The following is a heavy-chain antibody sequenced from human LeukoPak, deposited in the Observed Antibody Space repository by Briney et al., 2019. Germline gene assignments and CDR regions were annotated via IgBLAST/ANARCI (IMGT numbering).Heavy chain of an antibody. CDR1: GFTVSSNY. CDR3: AELGITMIGGV. J-gene: IGHJ6*04. D-gene: IGHD3-10*02. Sequence: GGSLRLSCAASGFTVSSNYMSWVRQAPGKGLEWVSVIYSGGATYYTDSVKGRFTISRDNAKNSLYLQMNSLRAEDTAVYYCAELGITMIGGVWGKGTTVTISS. CDR2: IYSGGAT. V-gene: IGHV3-53*01.